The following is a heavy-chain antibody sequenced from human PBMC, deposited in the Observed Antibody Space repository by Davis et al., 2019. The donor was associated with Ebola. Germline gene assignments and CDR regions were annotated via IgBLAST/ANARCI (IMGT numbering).Heavy chain of an antibody. Sequence: GASLKISCAASGFTLISYSMTWVRQAPGKGLEWVSGISGSGTGTYYADSVKGRFTFSRDTSMNTLYLQMNSLRAEDTAVYYCAKGSLYGSRSITAGMDVWGQGTTVTVSS. V-gene: IGHV3-23*01. CDR2: ISGSGTGT. CDR1: GFTLISYS. J-gene: IGHJ6*02. D-gene: IGHD4-17*01. CDR3: AKGSLYGSRSITAGMDV.